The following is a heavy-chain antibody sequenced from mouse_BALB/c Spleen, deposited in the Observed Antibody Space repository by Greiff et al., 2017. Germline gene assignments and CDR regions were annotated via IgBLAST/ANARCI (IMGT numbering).Heavy chain of an antibody. D-gene: IGHD1-1*02. V-gene: IGHV5-9-4*01. J-gene: IGHJ4*01. CDR3: ARGDYHYAMDY. CDR1: GFTFSSYA. CDR2: ISSGGSYT. Sequence: EVMLVESGGGLVKPGGSLKLSCAASGFTFSSYAMSWVRKSPEKRLEWVAEISSGGSYTYYPDTVTGRFTISRDNAKNTLYLEMSSLRSEDTAMYYCARGDYHYAMDYWGQGTSVTVSS.